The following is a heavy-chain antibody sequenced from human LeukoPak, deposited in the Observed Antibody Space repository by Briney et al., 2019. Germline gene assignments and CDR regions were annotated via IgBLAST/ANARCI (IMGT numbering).Heavy chain of an antibody. J-gene: IGHJ3*02. CDR2: IKQDETEK. Sequence: GGSLRLSCAASGFTFGSYWMTWVRQAPGKGLEWVANIKQDETEKYYVDSVKGRFTISRDNAKNSLYLQMNSLRAEDTAVYYCARPLTAMITFGGVIAGDAFDIWGQGTMVTVSS. CDR1: GFTFGSYW. D-gene: IGHD3-16*02. V-gene: IGHV3-7*01. CDR3: ARPLTAMITFGGVIAGDAFDI.